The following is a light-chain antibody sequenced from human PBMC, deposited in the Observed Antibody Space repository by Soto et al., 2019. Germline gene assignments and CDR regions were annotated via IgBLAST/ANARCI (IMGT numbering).Light chain of an antibody. CDR2: RNN. Sequence: QSVLTQPPSASGTPGQRVTISCSGSSSNIGSNYVYWYQQLPGSAPKLLIYRNNQRPSGVPVRFSGSKSGTSASLAISGLRSEDEADYYCAAWDDSLSGVVFGGGTKVTVL. CDR1: SSNIGSNY. J-gene: IGLJ2*01. V-gene: IGLV1-47*01. CDR3: AAWDDSLSGVV.